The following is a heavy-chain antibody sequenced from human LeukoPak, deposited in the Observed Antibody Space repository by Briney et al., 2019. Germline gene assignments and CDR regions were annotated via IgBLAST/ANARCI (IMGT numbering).Heavy chain of an antibody. Sequence: PGRSLRLSCAASGFTFSSYGMHWVRQAPGKGLEWVAVISYDGSNKYYADSVKGRFTISRDNSKNTLYLQMNGLRAEDTAVYYCAREGVRDPGFDHWGQGTLVTVSS. CDR3: AREGVRDPGFDH. D-gene: IGHD3-16*01. V-gene: IGHV3-30*03. CDR1: GFTFSSYG. J-gene: IGHJ4*02. CDR2: ISYDGSNK.